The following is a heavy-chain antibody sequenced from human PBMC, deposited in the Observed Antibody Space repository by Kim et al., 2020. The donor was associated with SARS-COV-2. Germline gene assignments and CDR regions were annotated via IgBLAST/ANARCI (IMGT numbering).Heavy chain of an antibody. CDR3: ARDSEDGYYYYGMDV. V-gene: IGHV4-59*13. CDR1: GGSISSYY. CDR2: IYYSGST. Sequence: SETLSLTCTVSGGSISSYYWSWIRQPPGKGLEWIGYIYYSGSTNYNPSLKSRVTISVDTSKNQFSLKLSSVTAADTAVYYCARDSEDGYYYYGMDVWGQGTTVTVSS. D-gene: IGHD1-26*01. J-gene: IGHJ6*02.